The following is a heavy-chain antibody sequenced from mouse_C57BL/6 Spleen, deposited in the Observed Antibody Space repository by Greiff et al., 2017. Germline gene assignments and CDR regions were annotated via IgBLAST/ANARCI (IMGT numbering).Heavy chain of an antibody. J-gene: IGHJ4*01. CDR2: IDPSDSYT. CDR3: ARKGDIRSNDAMDY. V-gene: IGHV1-50*01. CDR1: GYTFTSYW. D-gene: IGHD1-3*01. Sequence: QVQLQQPGAELVKPGASVKLSCKAPGYTFTSYWMQWVKQRPGQGLEWIGEIDPSDSYTNYNQKFKGKATLPVDTSSSTAYMQRSSLTSEDSAVYYCARKGDIRSNDAMDYWGQGTSDTVSS.